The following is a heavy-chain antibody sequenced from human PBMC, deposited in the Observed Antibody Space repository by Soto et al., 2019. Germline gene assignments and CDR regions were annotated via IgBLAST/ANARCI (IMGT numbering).Heavy chain of an antibody. V-gene: IGHV3-9*01. D-gene: IGHD1-26*01. CDR1: GFTFDDYA. Sequence: GGSLRLACAASGFTFDDYAMHWVRQAPGKGLEWVSGISWNSSSIGYADSVKGRFTISRDNAKNSLYLQMNSLRAYDTALYYCATDMKSGSYYYYYGMDVWGQGTTVTVSS. J-gene: IGHJ6*02. CDR3: ATDMKSGSYYYYYGMDV. CDR2: ISWNSSSI.